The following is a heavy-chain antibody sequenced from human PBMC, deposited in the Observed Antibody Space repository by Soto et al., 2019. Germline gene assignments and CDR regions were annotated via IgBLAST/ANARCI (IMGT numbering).Heavy chain of an antibody. CDR2: ISSNGGST. CDR3: VKNTAYYCGSGSYY. Sequence: GGSLRLSCSASGFTFSSYAMHWVRQAPGKGLEYVSAISSNGGSTYYADSVKGRFTISRDNSKNTLYLQMSSLRAEDTAVYYCVKNTAYYCGSGSYYWGQGTLVTVSS. D-gene: IGHD3-10*01. V-gene: IGHV3-64D*06. CDR1: GFTFSSYA. J-gene: IGHJ4*02.